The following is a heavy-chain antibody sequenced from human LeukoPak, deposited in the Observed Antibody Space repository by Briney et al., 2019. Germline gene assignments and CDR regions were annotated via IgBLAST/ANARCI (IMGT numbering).Heavy chain of an antibody. J-gene: IGHJ6*02. D-gene: IGHD3-3*01. CDR3: AKGYYDFWSGYYMPGGMDV. Sequence: PGRSLRLSCAASGFTFSSYGMHWVRQAPGKGPEWVALISYDGSNKYYADSVKGRFTIYRDSSKNTLYLQMNSLRAEDTAVYYCAKGYYDFWSGYYMPGGMDVWGQGTTVTVSS. CDR1: GFTFSSYG. CDR2: ISYDGSNK. V-gene: IGHV3-30*18.